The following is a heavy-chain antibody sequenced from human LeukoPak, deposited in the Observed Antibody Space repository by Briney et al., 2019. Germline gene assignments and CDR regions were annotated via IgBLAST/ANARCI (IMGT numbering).Heavy chain of an antibody. D-gene: IGHD6-6*01. V-gene: IGHV2-70*04. CDR1: GFSLSTSGMR. Sequence: SGPTLVNPTQTLTLTCTFSGFSLSTSGMRVSWVRQPPGKALEWLARIDWDDDKFYITSLKTRLTISQDTSKHQVVLTMTNMDPVDTATYYCARVPYSSSSSGAFDYWGQGTLVTVSS. CDR3: ARVPYSSSSSGAFDY. CDR2: IDWDDDK. J-gene: IGHJ4*02.